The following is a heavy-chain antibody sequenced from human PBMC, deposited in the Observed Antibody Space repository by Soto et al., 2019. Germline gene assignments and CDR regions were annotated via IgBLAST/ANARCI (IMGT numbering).Heavy chain of an antibody. CDR1: GFTFSSYA. Sequence: QVQLVESGGGVVQPGRSLRLSCAASGFTFSSYAMHWVRQAPGKGLEWVAVISYDGSNKYYADSVKGRFTISRDNSKNTLYLQMNSLRAEDTAVYYCARETHSSGWYGSYYYFDYWGQGTLVTVSS. J-gene: IGHJ4*02. CDR3: ARETHSSGWYGSYYYFDY. D-gene: IGHD6-19*01. CDR2: ISYDGSNK. V-gene: IGHV3-30-3*01.